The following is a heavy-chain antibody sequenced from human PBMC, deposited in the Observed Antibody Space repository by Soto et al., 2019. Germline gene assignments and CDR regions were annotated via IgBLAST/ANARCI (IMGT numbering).Heavy chain of an antibody. CDR3: ARVPGAYGDYYYYYGMDV. D-gene: IGHD4-17*01. V-gene: IGHV1-3*01. J-gene: IGHJ6*02. CDR1: GYTFTSYA. CDR2: INAGNGNT. Sequence: ASVKVSCEASGYTFTSYAMHWVRQAPGQRLEWMGWINAGNGNTKYSQKFQGRVTITRDTSASTAYMELSSLRSEDTAVYYCARVPGAYGDYYYYYGMDVWGQGTTVTVSS.